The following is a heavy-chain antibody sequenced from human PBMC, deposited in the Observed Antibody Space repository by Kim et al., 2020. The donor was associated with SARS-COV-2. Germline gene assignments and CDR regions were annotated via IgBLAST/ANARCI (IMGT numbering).Heavy chain of an antibody. J-gene: IGHJ4*02. CDR1: GFTFSSYS. CDR2: ISISSSYT. CDR3: GATRAGY. Sequence: GGSLRLSCAASGFTFSSYSMNWVRQAPGKGLEWVSSISISSSYTYYADSVKGRFTISRDNAKNSLYLQMNSLRAEDTAVYYCGATRAGYWGQGTLVTVSS. D-gene: IGHD1-26*01. V-gene: IGHV3-21*01.